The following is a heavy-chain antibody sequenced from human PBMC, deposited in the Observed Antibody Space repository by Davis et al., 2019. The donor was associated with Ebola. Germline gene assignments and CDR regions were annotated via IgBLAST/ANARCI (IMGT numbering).Heavy chain of an antibody. Sequence: GGSLRLSCAASGFTFSSYSMNWVRQAPGKGLEWVSGISGSGGSTYFADSVQGRFTISRDNSKNTLYLQMNSLRVEDTAVYYCARGGSSRPFDYWGQGTPVTVS. J-gene: IGHJ4*02. D-gene: IGHD2-15*01. CDR1: GFTFSSYS. V-gene: IGHV3-23*01. CDR3: ARGGSSRPFDY. CDR2: ISGSGGST.